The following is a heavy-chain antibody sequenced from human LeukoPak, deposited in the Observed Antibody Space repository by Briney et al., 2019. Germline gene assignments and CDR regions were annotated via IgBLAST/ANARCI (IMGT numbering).Heavy chain of an antibody. Sequence: GGSLRLSCAASGFTFSSYAMSWVRQAPGKGLEWVSAISGSGGSTYYADSVKGRFTISRDNSKNALYLQMNSLRAEDTAVYYCAKDLLRSPYFDYWGQGTLVTVSS. CDR1: GFTFSSYA. V-gene: IGHV3-23*01. D-gene: IGHD2-21*01. J-gene: IGHJ4*02. CDR2: ISGSGGST. CDR3: AKDLLRSPYFDY.